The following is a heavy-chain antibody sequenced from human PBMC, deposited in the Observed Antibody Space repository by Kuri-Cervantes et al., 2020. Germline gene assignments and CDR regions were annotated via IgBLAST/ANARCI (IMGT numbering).Heavy chain of an antibody. CDR2: IYYSGST. CDR3: ARSTYSNYEAYYYGMDI. J-gene: IGHJ6*02. V-gene: IGHV4-30-4*01. CDR1: GGSISSGDYY. Sequence: SETLSLTCTVSGGSISSGDYYWSWIRQPPGKGLEWIGYIYYSGSTYYNPSLKSRVTISVDTSKNQFSLKLSSVTAADTAVYYCARSTYSNYEAYYYGMDIWGQGTTVTVSS. D-gene: IGHD4-11*01.